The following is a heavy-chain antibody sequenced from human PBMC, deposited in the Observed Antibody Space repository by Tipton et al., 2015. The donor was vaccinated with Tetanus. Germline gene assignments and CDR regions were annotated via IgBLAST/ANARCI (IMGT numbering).Heavy chain of an antibody. Sequence: TLSLTCTVSGGSISGYYWTWMRQPPGKGLEWLGYIYYRGETNYNPSVSSRLTISLDTSKNQVSLRLTSVTAADTAVYYCVRGRGLGAYSYGFEYWGQGALVTVSS. CDR3: VRGRGLGAYSYGFEY. D-gene: IGHD5-18*01. J-gene: IGHJ4*02. V-gene: IGHV4-59*12. CDR2: IYYRGET. CDR1: GGSISGYY.